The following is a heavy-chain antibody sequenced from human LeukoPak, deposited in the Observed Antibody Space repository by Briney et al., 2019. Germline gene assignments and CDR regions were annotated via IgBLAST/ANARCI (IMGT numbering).Heavy chain of an antibody. D-gene: IGHD1-14*01. J-gene: IGHJ4*02. CDR1: GFTFSNHW. CDR2: INKDGREK. V-gene: IGHV3-7*01. CDR3: ARQDHGPDY. Sequence: PGGSLTLSCSASGFTFSNHWTNWVRQAPGKWLEWVANINKDGREKNYVDSVKARFTISRDNANNSLYLQMNYLRPEDTAVYYCARQDHGPDYWGQGTVVSVSS.